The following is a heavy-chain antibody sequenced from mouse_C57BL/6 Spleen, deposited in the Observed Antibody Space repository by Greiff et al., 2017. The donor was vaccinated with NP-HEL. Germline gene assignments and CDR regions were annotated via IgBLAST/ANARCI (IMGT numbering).Heavy chain of an antibody. Sequence: EVQLQQSGPELVKPGASVKISCKASGYTFTDYYMNWVKQSHGKSLEWIGDINPNNGGTSYNQKFKGKATLTVDKSSSTAYMELRSLTSEDSAVYYCARGWLQAWFAYWGQGTLVTVSA. CDR2: INPNNGGT. V-gene: IGHV1-26*01. CDR3: ARGWLQAWFAY. D-gene: IGHD2-3*01. J-gene: IGHJ3*01. CDR1: GYTFTDYY.